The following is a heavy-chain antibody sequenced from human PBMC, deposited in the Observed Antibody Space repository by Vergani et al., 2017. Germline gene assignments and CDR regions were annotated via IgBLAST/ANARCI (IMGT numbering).Heavy chain of an antibody. V-gene: IGHV3-30*02. J-gene: IGHJ4*02. Sequence: QVQLVESGGGVVQRGGSLRLSCATSGFTLSNYDMQWIRQGPGKGLEFVAFIQFDGSNQYYADSVKGRFTFSRDFSKNTLYLQMNSLGTDDTATYYCAKHFRGWGIDYWGQGTQVIVSS. CDR2: IQFDGSNQ. D-gene: IGHD3-16*01. CDR3: AKHFRGWGIDY. CDR1: GFTLSNYD.